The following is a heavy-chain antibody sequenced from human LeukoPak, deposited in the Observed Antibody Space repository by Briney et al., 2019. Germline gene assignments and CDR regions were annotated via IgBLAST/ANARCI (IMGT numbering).Heavy chain of an antibody. CDR3: ATFTGGFDY. CDR1: GGSISSYY. Sequence: SETLSLTCTVSGGSISSYYWSWIRQPPGKGLEWIGYIYYSGSTNYNPSLKSRVTISVDTSKNQFSLKLSSVTAADTAVYYCATFTGGFDYWGQGTLVTVSS. D-gene: IGHD3-10*01. V-gene: IGHV4-59*08. J-gene: IGHJ4*02. CDR2: IYYSGST.